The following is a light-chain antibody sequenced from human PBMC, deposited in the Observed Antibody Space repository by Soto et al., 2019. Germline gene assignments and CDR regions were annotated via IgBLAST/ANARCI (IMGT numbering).Light chain of an antibody. CDR2: DAS. V-gene: IGKV1-33*01. J-gene: IGKJ4*01. CDR1: QDISNY. Sequence: DIQMTQSPSSLSASVGDRVTITCQASQDISNYLNWYQQKPGKAPKLLIYDASNLETGVPSRFSGSGSGTEFTFTISSLQPEDIATYYCQQYDNRLLTFGGGTKVEIK. CDR3: QQYDNRLLT.